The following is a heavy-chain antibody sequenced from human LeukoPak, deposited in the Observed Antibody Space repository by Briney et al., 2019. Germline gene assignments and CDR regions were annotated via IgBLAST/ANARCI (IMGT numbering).Heavy chain of an antibody. V-gene: IGHV1-2*02. CDR1: GYTFTGYY. CDR2: ISPNTGGT. Sequence: ASVKVSCKAPGYTFTGYYMHWVRQAPGQGLEWMGWISPNTGGTNYAQNFQGRVTMTRDTSISTAYMDLSRLTSDDTAVYYCARDWGLSGSYYGFSDYWGQGTLVTVSS. D-gene: IGHD3-10*01. CDR3: ARDWGLSGSYYGFSDY. J-gene: IGHJ4*02.